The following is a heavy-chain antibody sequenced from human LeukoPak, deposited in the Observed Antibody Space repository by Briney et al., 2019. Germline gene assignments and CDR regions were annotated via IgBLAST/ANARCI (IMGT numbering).Heavy chain of an antibody. CDR2: ISAYNGNT. V-gene: IGHV1-18*01. CDR1: GGTFSSYA. Sequence: ASVKVSCKASGGTFSSYAISWVRQAPRQGLEWMGWISAYNGNTNYAQKLQGRVTMTTDTSTSTAYMELRSLRSDDTAVYYCARDVTIFGVVIRVDAFDIWGQGTMVTVSS. CDR3: ARDVTIFGVVIRVDAFDI. D-gene: IGHD3-3*01. J-gene: IGHJ3*02.